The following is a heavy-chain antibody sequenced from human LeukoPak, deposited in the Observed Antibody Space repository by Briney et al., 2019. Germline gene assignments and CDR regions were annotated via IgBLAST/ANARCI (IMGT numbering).Heavy chain of an antibody. CDR1: GGSISSSNW. V-gene: IGHV4-4*02. J-gene: IGHJ6*03. CDR3: ARDRWVAAAGPRKGQYYYYCMDV. D-gene: IGHD6-13*01. CDR2: IYHSGST. Sequence: SETLSLTCAVSGGSISSSNWWSWVRRPPGKGLEWIGEIYHSGSTNYNPSLKSRVTISVDKSKNQFSLKLSSVTAADTAVYYCARDRWVAAAGPRKGQYYYYCMDVWGKGTTVTVSS.